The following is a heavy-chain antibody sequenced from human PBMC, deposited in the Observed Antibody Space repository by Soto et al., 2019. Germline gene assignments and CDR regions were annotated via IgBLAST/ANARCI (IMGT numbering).Heavy chain of an antibody. CDR1: GGTFSSYA. D-gene: IGHD2-15*01. CDR3: AGGYCSGGSCYGTFDN. V-gene: IGHV1-69*01. Sequence: QVQLVQSGAEVKKPGSSVKVSCKASGGTFSSYAISWVRQAPGHGIEWLGGIIPIFGTANYAQKFQGRVTITADESTSTADMELRSLRSEDTAVYYCAGGYCSGGSCYGTFDNRGQGTLVTVST. CDR2: IIPIFGTA. J-gene: IGHJ4*02.